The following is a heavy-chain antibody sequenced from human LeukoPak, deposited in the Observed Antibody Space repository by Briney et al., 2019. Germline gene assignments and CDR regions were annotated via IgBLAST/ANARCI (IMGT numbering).Heavy chain of an antibody. CDR3: ARHDIVVVVAARITNWFDP. J-gene: IGHJ5*02. CDR1: GGSISSSIYY. CDR2: IYYTGST. V-gene: IGHV4-39*01. D-gene: IGHD2-15*01. Sequence: PSETLSLTCSVSGGSISSSIYYWGWIRQPPGKGLEWIGSIYYTGSTYYNPSLKSRVTISVDTSKNQFSLKLSSVTAADTAVYYCARHDIVVVVAARITNWFDPWGQGTLVTVSS.